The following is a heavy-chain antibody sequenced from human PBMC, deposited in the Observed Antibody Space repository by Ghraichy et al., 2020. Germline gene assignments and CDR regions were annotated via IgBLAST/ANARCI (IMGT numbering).Heavy chain of an antibody. CDR3: AKESVAGLLHY. J-gene: IGHJ4*02. CDR1: GGTFSSYA. V-gene: IGHV1-69*06. D-gene: IGHD6-19*01. Sequence: SVKVSCKASGGTFSSYAISWVRQAPGQGLECMGGILPIFGTANYAPKFQGRVTITADKSTSQAYMELSSLRAEETAVYYCAKESVAGLLHYWGQGTLVTVSS. CDR2: ILPIFGTA.